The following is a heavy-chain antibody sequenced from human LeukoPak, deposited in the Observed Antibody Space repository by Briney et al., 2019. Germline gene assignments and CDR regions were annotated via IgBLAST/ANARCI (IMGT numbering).Heavy chain of an antibody. CDR3: ARDYGDYLGYYYYGMDV. D-gene: IGHD4-17*01. Sequence: PGGSLALSCTASGSTFSSYWMSWVRQAPGKGLEWVATIKQDGSQKEYVESVQGRFTISRDNAKNSLYLQMNSLRAEDTAVYYCARDYGDYLGYYYYGMDVWGQGTTVTVSS. J-gene: IGHJ6*02. V-gene: IGHV3-7*04. CDR2: IKQDGSQK. CDR1: GSTFSSYW.